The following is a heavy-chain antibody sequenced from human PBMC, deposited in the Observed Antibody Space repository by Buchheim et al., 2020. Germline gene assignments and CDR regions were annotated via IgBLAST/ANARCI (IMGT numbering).Heavy chain of an antibody. J-gene: IGHJ3*02. CDR1: GLTFSSYA. CDR2: ISGTGGSA. Sequence: EVQLLESGGGLVQPGGSLRLSCAASGLTFSSYAMTWVRQAPGKGLEWVSGISGTGGSAWYADSVKGRFTITRDNSKNTVYLQMNSLRAEDTAVYYCAKGQYSSSSGFLDAFDIWGQGT. D-gene: IGHD6-6*01. V-gene: IGHV3-23*01. CDR3: AKGQYSSSSGFLDAFDI.